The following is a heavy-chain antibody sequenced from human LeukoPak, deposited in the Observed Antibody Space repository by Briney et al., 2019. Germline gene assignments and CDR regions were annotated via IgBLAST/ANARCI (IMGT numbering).Heavy chain of an antibody. Sequence: SETLSLTCTVSGGSISSSSYYWGWIRQPPGKGLEWIGSIYYSGSTYYNPSLKSRVTISVDTSKNQFSLKLSSVTAAVTAVYYCARDAPIVPDDAFDIWGQGTMVTVSS. D-gene: IGHD1-26*01. CDR1: GGSISSSSYY. V-gene: IGHV4-39*07. J-gene: IGHJ3*02. CDR2: IYYSGST. CDR3: ARDAPIVPDDAFDI.